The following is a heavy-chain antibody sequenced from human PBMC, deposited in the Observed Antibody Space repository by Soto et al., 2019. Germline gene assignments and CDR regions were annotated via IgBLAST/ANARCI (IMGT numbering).Heavy chain of an antibody. CDR1: GYSFTSYW. D-gene: IGHD2-2*01. V-gene: IGHV5-51*01. J-gene: IGHJ6*02. Sequence: GESLKISCKGSGYSFTSYWIGWVRQMPGKGLECMGIIYPGDSDTRYSPSFQGQVTISAAKNSLYLQMNSLRAEDTAVYYCARDPNIVLVPAALRSYYYYYGMDVWGQGTTVTVSS. CDR2: IYPGDSDT. CDR3: ARDPNIVLVPAALRSYYYYYGMDV.